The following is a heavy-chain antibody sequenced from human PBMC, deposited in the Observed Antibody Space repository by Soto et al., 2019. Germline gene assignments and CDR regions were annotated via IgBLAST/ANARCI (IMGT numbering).Heavy chain of an antibody. V-gene: IGHV3-23*01. J-gene: IGHJ4*02. Sequence: EVQLLESGGGLVQPGGSLRLSCAASGFTFSSYAMSWVRQAPGKGLEWVSAISSSGGSTDYADSVKGRFTISRDNSKNTLYLKMNSLRAEDTAVYYCAKFGSGYDFDYWGQGTLVTVSS. CDR3: AKFGSGYDFDY. CDR1: GFTFSSYA. CDR2: ISSSGGST. D-gene: IGHD5-12*01.